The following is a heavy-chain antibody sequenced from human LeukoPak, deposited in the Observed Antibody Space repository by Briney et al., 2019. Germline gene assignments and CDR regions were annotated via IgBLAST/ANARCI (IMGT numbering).Heavy chain of an antibody. CDR1: GFTFSSYA. Sequence: PGGSLRLSCAASGFTFSSYAMSWVHQAPGKGLEWVSAISGSGGSTYYADSVKGRFTISRDNSKNTLYLQMNSLRAEDTAVYYCAKDHSVTGTTIGWFDPWGQGTLVTVSS. CDR3: AKDHSVTGTTIGWFDP. D-gene: IGHD1-7*01. CDR2: ISGSGGST. J-gene: IGHJ5*02. V-gene: IGHV3-23*01.